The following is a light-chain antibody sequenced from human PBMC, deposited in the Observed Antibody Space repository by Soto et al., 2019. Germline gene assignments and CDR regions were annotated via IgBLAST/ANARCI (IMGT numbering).Light chain of an antibody. J-gene: IGLJ1*01. V-gene: IGLV2-14*03. Sequence: QSVLTQPASVSGSPGQSITISCTGTSSDIGDSNYVSWYQQHPGKAPKLVIYVVSNRPSGVSNRFSGSKSANTASLTISGLQAEDEADYYCSSFRSSSTSYVFGTGTKLTVL. CDR2: VVS. CDR3: SSFRSSSTSYV. CDR1: SSDIGDSNY.